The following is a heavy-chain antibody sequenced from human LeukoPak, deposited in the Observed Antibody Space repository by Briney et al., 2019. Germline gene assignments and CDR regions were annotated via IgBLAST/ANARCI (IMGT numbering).Heavy chain of an antibody. CDR1: GFTFSNYA. D-gene: IGHD5-12*01. V-gene: IGHV3-23*01. J-gene: IGHJ4*02. CDR3: AKGAYDYIEIAYFDY. CDR2: ISGSGDTT. Sequence: GGSLRLSCAASGFTFSNYAMSWVRQAPGKGLESVASISGSGDTTYSADFVKGRFTISRDKSKNTLYLQMNSLRAEDTAVYYCAKGAYDYIEIAYFDYWGQGSLVTVSS.